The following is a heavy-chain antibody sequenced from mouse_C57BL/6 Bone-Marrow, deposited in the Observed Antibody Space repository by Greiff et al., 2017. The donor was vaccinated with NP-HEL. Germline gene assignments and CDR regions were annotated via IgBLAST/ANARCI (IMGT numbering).Heavy chain of an antibody. CDR1: GFNIQDDY. CDR2: IDPENGDT. D-gene: IGHD1-1*01. Sequence: VQLQQSGAELVRPGASVKLSCTASGFNIQDDYMPWVKQRPAQGLEWIGWIDPENGDTEYASKFQGKATITADTSSNTAYLQLSSLTSEDTAVYYCTSRLLRSYYFDYWGQGTTLTVSS. CDR3: TSRLLRSYYFDY. J-gene: IGHJ2*01. V-gene: IGHV14-4*01.